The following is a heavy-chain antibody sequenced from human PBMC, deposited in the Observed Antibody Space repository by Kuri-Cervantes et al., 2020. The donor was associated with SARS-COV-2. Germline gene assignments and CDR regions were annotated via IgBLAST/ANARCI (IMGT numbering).Heavy chain of an antibody. CDR3: AKVSGSGLARYYYYMDV. Sequence: ETLSLTCAASGFTFSSYAMSWVRQAPGKGLEWVSAISGSGGSTYYADSVKGRFTISRDNSKNTLYLQMNSLRAEDTAVYYCAKVSGSGLARYYYYMDVWGKGTTVTVSS. J-gene: IGHJ6*03. CDR1: GFTFSSYA. D-gene: IGHD3-3*01. V-gene: IGHV3-23*01. CDR2: ISGSGGST.